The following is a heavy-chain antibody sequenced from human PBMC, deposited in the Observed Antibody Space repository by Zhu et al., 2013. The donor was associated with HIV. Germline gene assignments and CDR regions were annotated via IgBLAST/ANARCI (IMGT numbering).Heavy chain of an antibody. Sequence: QVQLVQSGAAVRKPGASVRVSCKASGYSFDSYYIHWVRQAPGQGLEWMGIINPSGGNTLYAQKFQGRVTLTSDMSTNTVHMELNSLRSDDTAVYYCARDPHGGISVIVVVRGSRYGMDVWGQ. V-gene: IGHV1-46*02. D-gene: IGHD3-22*01. CDR1: GYSFDSYY. CDR3: ARDPHGGISVIVVVRGSRYGMDV. J-gene: IGHJ6*02. CDR2: INPSGGNT.